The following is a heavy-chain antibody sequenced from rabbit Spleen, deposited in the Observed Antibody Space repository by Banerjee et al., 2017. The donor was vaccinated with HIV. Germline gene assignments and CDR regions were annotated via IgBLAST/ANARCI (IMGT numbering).Heavy chain of an antibody. CDR2: IYSGNDKT. CDR1: GFSLSSSYD. V-gene: IGHV1S45*01. J-gene: IGHJ4*01. Sequence: QEQLVESGGGLVQPGTSLTLTCTVSGFSLSSSYDMCWVRQAPGKGLEWVGCIYSGNDKTYYASWAKGRFTISKPSSTTVTLRMTSLTVADTATYFCARETSSGWGVLSYYFNLWGQGTLVTVS. D-gene: IGHD4-1*01. CDR3: ARETSSGWGVLSYYFNL.